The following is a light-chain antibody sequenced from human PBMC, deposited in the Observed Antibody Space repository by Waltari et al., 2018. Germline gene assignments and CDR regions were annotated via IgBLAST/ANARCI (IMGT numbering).Light chain of an antibody. CDR3: QQRSNWPLT. Sequence: EIVLTQSPPTLSLSPGETATLSCRASQRISGYLAWYQQKPGQAPRLLISDSTSRPPDVPARFSGSGFGTDFTLTISSLEPEDFAVYYCQQRSNWPLTFGGGTKV. J-gene: IGKJ4*01. CDR2: DST. CDR1: QRISGY. V-gene: IGKV3-11*01.